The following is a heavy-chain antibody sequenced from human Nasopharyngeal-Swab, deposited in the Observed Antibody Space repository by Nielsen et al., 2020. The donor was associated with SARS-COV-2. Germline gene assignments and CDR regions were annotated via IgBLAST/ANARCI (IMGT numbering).Heavy chain of an antibody. CDR2: IWYDGSNK. J-gene: IGHJ6*02. CDR3: ARDTDDYGDDYYYYYGMDV. Sequence: GESLKISCAASGFTFSSYGMHWVRQAPGKGLEWVAVIWYDGSNKYYADSVKGRFTISRDNSKNTLYLQMNSLRAEDTAVYYYARDTDDYGDDYYYYYGMDVWGQGTTVTVSS. CDR1: GFTFSSYG. D-gene: IGHD4-17*01. V-gene: IGHV3-33*01.